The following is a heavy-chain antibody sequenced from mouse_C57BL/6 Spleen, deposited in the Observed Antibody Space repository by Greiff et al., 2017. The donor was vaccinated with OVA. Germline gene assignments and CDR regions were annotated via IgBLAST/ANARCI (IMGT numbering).Heavy chain of an antibody. D-gene: IGHD6-2*01. V-gene: IGHV1-55*01. J-gene: IGHJ3*01. CDR1: GYTFTSYW. CDR3: TTSLLTVKFAY. Sequence: QVQLRQPGAELVKPGASVKMSCKASGYTFTSYWITWVKQRPGQGLEWIGDIYPGSGSTNYNEKFKSKATLTVDTSSSTAYLQLSSLTSEDTAVYYCTTSLLTVKFAYWGQGTLVTVSA. CDR2: IYPGSGST.